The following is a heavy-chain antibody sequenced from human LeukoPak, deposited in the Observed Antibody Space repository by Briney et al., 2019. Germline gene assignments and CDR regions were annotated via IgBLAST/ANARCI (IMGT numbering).Heavy chain of an antibody. Sequence: GGSLRLSCAASGFTFSSYWMSWVRQAPGKGLEWVANIKQDGSEKYYVDSVKGRFTISRDNAKNSLYLQMNSLRAEDTAVYYCARDYDFWSGYYTGGEALDYYYMDVWGKGTTVTVSS. CDR3: ARDYDFWSGYYTGGEALDYYYMDV. J-gene: IGHJ6*03. D-gene: IGHD3-3*01. CDR2: IKQDGSEK. CDR1: GFTFSSYW. V-gene: IGHV3-7*01.